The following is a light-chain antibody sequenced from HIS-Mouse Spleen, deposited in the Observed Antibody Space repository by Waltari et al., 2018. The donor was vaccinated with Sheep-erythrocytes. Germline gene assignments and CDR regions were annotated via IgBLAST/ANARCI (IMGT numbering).Light chain of an antibody. CDR3: AAWDDSLSGPV. Sequence: QSVLTQPPSASGTPGQRVTISCSGSSSNIGSNYVYWYQQLPGTAPKLLIYRNNQRPSGVPDRFSGSKSGPSASPAISGLRSEDEADYYCAAWDDSLSGPVFGGGTKLTVL. CDR1: SSNIGSNY. J-gene: IGLJ3*02. V-gene: IGLV1-47*01. CDR2: RNN.